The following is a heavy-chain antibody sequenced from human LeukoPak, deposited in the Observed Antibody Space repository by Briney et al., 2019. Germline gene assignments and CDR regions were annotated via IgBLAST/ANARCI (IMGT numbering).Heavy chain of an antibody. CDR3: ARDLRPPHYDFWSGYQWGLSRGMDV. J-gene: IGHJ6*02. CDR2: IWYDGSNK. CDR1: GFTFSSYG. V-gene: IGHV3-33*01. D-gene: IGHD3-3*01. Sequence: GGSLRLSCAASGFTFSSYGMHWVRQAPGKGLEWVAVIWYDGSNKYYADSVKGRFTISRDNSKNTLYLQMNSLRAEDTAVYYCARDLRPPHYDFWSGYQWGLSRGMDVWGQGTTVTVSS.